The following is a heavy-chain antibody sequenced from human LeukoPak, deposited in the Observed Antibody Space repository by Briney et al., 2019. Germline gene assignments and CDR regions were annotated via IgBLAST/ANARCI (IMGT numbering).Heavy chain of an antibody. V-gene: IGHV3-23*01. CDR2: IRGSDGST. J-gene: IGHJ5*02. CDR1: RFTFNSYA. D-gene: IGHD3-10*01. CDR3: AKSRNYYGSGSYYKGWFDP. Sequence: GGSLRLSCAASRFTFNSYAMSWVPQAPGKGLEWVYAIRGSDGSTYYADSVKGRFTNSRDNSKTTLYLQMNSLRAETTAVYYCAKSRNYYGSGSYYKGWFDPWGQGTLVTVSS.